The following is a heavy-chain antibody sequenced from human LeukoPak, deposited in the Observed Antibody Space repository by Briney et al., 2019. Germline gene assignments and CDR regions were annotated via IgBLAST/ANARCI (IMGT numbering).Heavy chain of an antibody. J-gene: IGHJ4*02. D-gene: IGHD3-22*01. CDR3: ARYYYDSSGYYAGYYFDY. CDR2: ISSSGSTI. CDR1: GFTFSDYY. V-gene: IGHV3-11*01. Sequence: GGSLRLSCAASGFTFSDYYMSWIRQAPGKGLGWVSYISSSGSTIYYADSVKGRFTISRDNAKNSLYLQMNSLRAEDTAVYYCARYYYDSSGYYAGYYFDYWGQGTLVTVSS.